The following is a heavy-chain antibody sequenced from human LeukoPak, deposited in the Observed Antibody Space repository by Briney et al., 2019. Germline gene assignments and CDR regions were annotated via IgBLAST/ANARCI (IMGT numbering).Heavy chain of an antibody. CDR3: ARANGEGFYDSSRGQFDY. CDR1: GFTFSSYA. V-gene: IGHV3-30-3*01. J-gene: IGHJ4*02. Sequence: GGSLRLSCAASGFTFSSYAMHWVRQAPGKGLEWVAVISYDGSNKYYADSVKGRFTISRDNSKNTLYLQMNSLRAEDTAVYYCARANGEGFYDSSRGQFDYWGQGTLVTVSS. D-gene: IGHD3-22*01. CDR2: ISYDGSNK.